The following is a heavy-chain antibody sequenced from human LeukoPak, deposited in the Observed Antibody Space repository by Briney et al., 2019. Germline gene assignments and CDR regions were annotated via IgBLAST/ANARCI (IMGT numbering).Heavy chain of an antibody. CDR1: GFTFSSHA. J-gene: IGHJ4*02. CDR3: ARGPGPAAIDGDY. V-gene: IGHV3-23*01. D-gene: IGHD2-2*01. Sequence: PGGSLRLSCAASGFTFSSHAMSWVRQAPGKGLEWVSAISGSGDRTHYVDSVKGRFTISRDNSKNTLYLQMNSLRAEDTAVYYCARGPGPAAIDGDYWGQGTLVTVSS. CDR2: ISGSGDRT.